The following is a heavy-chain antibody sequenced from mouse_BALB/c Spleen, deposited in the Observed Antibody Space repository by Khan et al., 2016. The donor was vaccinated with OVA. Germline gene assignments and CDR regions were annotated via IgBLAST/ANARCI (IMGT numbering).Heavy chain of an antibody. D-gene: IGHD2-10*02. CDR3: TRAAYVWLSYYFDY. Sequence: EVQLQESGGGLVKPGGSLKLSCAASGFIFSSYGMSWVRQNPDKRLELVATINSNGGNTYYPDSVKGRFTISRDNAKNTLYLQMSSLKSEDTAMXSSTRAAYVWLSYYFDYWGQGTTLTVSS. CDR2: INSNGGNT. V-gene: IGHV5-6-3*01. J-gene: IGHJ2*01. CDR1: GFIFSSYG.